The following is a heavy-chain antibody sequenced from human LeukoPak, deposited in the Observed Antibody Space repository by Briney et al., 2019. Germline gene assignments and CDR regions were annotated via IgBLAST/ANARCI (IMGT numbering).Heavy chain of an antibody. CDR1: GDSVSTNSVA. V-gene: IGHV6-1*01. Sequence: SQTLSLTCAISGDSVSTNSVAWNWIRQSPSRGLEWLGRTYYRSKWYNDYAVSVKGRITINPDTSRNQSSLQLNSVTPEDTAVYYCARHFWSGNNWFDPWGQGTLVTVSS. CDR3: ARHFWSGNNWFDP. CDR2: TYYRSKWYN. D-gene: IGHD3-3*02. J-gene: IGHJ5*02.